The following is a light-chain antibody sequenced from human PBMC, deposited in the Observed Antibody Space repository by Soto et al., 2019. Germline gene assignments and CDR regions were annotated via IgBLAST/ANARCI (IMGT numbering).Light chain of an antibody. J-gene: IGLJ2*01. CDR1: SSNIGNNY. CDR2: ENN. Sequence: TQPPSVSAAPGQKVTISCSGSSSNIGNNYVSWYQQLPGTAPKLLIYENNKRPSGIPDRFSGSKSGTSATLGITGLQTGDEADYYCGTWDSSLSAHVVFGGGTQLTVL. V-gene: IGLV1-51*02. CDR3: GTWDSSLSAHVV.